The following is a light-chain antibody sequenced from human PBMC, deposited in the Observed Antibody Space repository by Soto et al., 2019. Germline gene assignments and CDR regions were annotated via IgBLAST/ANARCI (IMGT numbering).Light chain of an antibody. CDR1: QIVLFSSNNKNY. Sequence: DIVMTQAPDSLAVSLVESSTINCKSSQIVLFSSNNKNYLTWYQQKPGQPPKLLIYWASTRESGVPDRFSGSGSGTDFTLTITSLQAEDVAVYYCQQYYSTPTWTFGQGTKVDI. CDR3: QQYYSTPTWT. V-gene: IGKV4-1*01. CDR2: WAS. J-gene: IGKJ1*01.